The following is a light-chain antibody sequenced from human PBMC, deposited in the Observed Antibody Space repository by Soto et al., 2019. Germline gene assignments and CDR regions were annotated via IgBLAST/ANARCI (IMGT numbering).Light chain of an antibody. CDR3: QQYNSYPFT. CDR1: QSVSSN. V-gene: IGKV3-15*01. J-gene: IGKJ3*01. Sequence: ETVMTQSPATLSVSPGEGATLSCRASQSVSSNLVWYQHKPGQAPRLLIYGASTRATDIPARFSGSGSGTEFTLTISSLQSEDYAVYYCQQYNSYPFTFGPGTKVDIK. CDR2: GAS.